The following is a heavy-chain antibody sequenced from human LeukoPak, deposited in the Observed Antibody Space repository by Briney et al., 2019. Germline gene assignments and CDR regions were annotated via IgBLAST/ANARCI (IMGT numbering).Heavy chain of an antibody. J-gene: IGHJ5*02. CDR1: GGSFSGYY. CDR3: ARGCSRELLRANRKNWFDP. V-gene: IGHV4-34*01. CDR2: INHSGST. D-gene: IGHD1-26*01. Sequence: SETLSLTCAVYGGSFSGYYWSWIRQPPGKGLEWIGEINHSGSTNYNPSLKSRVTISVDTSKNQFSLKLSSVTAADTAVYYCARGCSRELLRANRKNWFDPWGQGTLVTVSS.